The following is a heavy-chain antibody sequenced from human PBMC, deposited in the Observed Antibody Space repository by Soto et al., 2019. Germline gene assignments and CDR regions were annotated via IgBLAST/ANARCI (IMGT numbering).Heavy chain of an antibody. J-gene: IGHJ4*01. Sequence: SETLSLTCNVSGASISSGDYYWSWIRQPPGKGLEWIGQINYSGSANYNPSLKSRVTISVHTSNSQFSLELSSVTAADTAVYYCARLGGYYQAFDSWGHGALVTVSS. CDR2: INYSGSA. V-gene: IGHV4-39*07. D-gene: IGHD3-22*01. CDR3: ARLGGYYQAFDS. CDR1: GASISSGDYY.